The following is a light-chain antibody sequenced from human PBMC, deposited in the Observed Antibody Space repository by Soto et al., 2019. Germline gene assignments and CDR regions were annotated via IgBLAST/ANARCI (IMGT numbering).Light chain of an antibody. Sequence: QAVVTQEPSLTVSPGGTVTLTCGSNTGAVTSSHYPYWFQQKPGQAPRTLIYDTTNKHSWTPARFSGSLLGGKAALTLSGAQPEDEADYYCLLSSSVGRPWVFGGGTQLTVL. CDR3: LLSSSVGRPWV. J-gene: IGLJ3*02. CDR2: DTT. CDR1: TGAVTSSHY. V-gene: IGLV7-46*01.